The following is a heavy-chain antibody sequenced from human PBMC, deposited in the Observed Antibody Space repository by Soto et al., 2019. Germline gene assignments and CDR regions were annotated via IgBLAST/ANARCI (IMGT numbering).Heavy chain of an antibody. Sequence: PSETLSLTCAVSSGSISSSNWWSWVRQPPGKGLEWIGEIYHSGSTNYNPSLKSRVTISVDKSKNQFSLKLSSVTAADTAVYYCASIHRVHLGEFTWGQGTLVTVSS. CDR3: ASIHRVHLGEFT. D-gene: IGHD3-16*01. CDR2: IYHSGST. CDR1: SGSISSSNW. J-gene: IGHJ4*02. V-gene: IGHV4-4*02.